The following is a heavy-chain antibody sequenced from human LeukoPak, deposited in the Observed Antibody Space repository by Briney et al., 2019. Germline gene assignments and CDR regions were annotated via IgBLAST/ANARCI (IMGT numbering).Heavy chain of an antibody. Sequence: GGALRLSCAASGFTFRSYAMHWVRQAPGKGLEWLTVISFDGSNNYYADSVKGRFAFSRDNSKNTLYLQMNSLRAEDTAVYYCARITAAAGTYFDYWGQGTLVTVSS. CDR1: GFTFRSYA. D-gene: IGHD6-13*01. J-gene: IGHJ4*02. V-gene: IGHV3-30*09. CDR3: ARITAAAGTYFDY. CDR2: ISFDGSNN.